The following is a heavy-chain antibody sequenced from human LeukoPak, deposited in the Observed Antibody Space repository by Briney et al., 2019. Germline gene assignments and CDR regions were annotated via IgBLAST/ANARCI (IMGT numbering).Heavy chain of an antibody. Sequence: PGGSLRLSCAASGFTFSSYAMHWVRQAPGKGLEWVAVISYDGSNKYYADSVKGRFTISRDNSKNTLYLQMNSLRAEDTAVYYCAGNRELPADYWGQGTLVTVSS. CDR3: AGNRELPADY. CDR1: GFTFSSYA. CDR2: ISYDGSNK. V-gene: IGHV3-30-3*01. J-gene: IGHJ4*02. D-gene: IGHD1-26*01.